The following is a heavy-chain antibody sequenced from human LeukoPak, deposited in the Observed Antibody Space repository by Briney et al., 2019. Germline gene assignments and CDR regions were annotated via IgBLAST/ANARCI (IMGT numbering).Heavy chain of an antibody. V-gene: IGHV3-23*01. CDR1: GFIFNTNA. CDR2: VTGSDGST. J-gene: IGHJ4*02. Sequence: GGSLRLSCAASGFIFNTNAMTWVRQAPGKGLEWVSTVTGSDGSTFYANSVKGRFTISRDNSKNTVFLHMTSLRAEDTAVYYRTKFDYWGQGVLVTVSS. CDR3: TKFDY.